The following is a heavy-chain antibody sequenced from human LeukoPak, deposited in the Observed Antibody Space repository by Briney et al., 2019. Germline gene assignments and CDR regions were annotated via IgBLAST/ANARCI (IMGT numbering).Heavy chain of an antibody. CDR1: GFTFSSHW. V-gene: IGHV3-74*01. J-gene: IGHJ4*02. D-gene: IGHD1-26*01. CDR3: ARGVYFFDY. Sequence: PGGSLRLSCTASGFTFSSHWMHWVRQAPGKGLVWVSRSNSDGSSTIYADSVKGRFTISRDNAKNTLYLQMNSLRAKDTAVYYCARGVYFFDYWGQGALVTVSS. CDR2: SNSDGSST.